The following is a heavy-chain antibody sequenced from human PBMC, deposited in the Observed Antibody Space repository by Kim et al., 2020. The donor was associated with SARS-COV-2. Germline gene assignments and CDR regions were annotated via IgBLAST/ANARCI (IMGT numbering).Heavy chain of an antibody. CDR2: ISYDGSNK. J-gene: IGHJ6*03. CDR1: GFTFSSYA. V-gene: IGHV3-30*04. CDR3: ASDATPLITIFSGGMDV. D-gene: IGHD3-3*01. Sequence: GGSLRLSCAASGFTFSSYAMHWVRQAPGKGLEWVAVISYDGSNKYYADSVKGRFTISRDNSKNTLYLQMNSLRAEDTAVYYCASDATPLITIFSGGMDV.